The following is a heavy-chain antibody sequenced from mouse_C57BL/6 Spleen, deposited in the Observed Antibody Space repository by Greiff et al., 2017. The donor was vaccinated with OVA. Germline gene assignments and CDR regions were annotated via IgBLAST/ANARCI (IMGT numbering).Heavy chain of an antibody. J-gene: IGHJ3*01. CDR3: ASGDEAY. V-gene: IGHV5-17*01. CDR1: GFTFSDYG. Sequence: EVKLQESGGGLVKPGGSLKLSCAASGFTFSDYGMHWVRQAPEKGLEWVAYISSGSSTIYYADTVKGRFTISRDNAKNTLFLQMTSLRSEDTAMYYCASGDEAYWGQGTLVTVSA. D-gene: IGHD3-3*01. CDR2: ISSGSSTI.